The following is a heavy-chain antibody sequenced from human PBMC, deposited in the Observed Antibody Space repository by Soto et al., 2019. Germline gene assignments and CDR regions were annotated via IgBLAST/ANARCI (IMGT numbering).Heavy chain of an antibody. D-gene: IGHD3-16*01. V-gene: IGHV3-23*01. CDR3: AKAYFVWSSEQPYYFDY. CDR1: GLTLSNYA. J-gene: IGHJ4*02. Sequence: EVQLLDSGGGLVQPGGSLRLSCAASGLTLSNYAMTWVRQGPGKGLEWVSGISGSGGRSYYADSVKGRFTISRDNSKSTLYLQMNSLRAEDTAVYYCAKAYFVWSSEQPYYFDYWGQGTLVTVSS. CDR2: ISGSGGRS.